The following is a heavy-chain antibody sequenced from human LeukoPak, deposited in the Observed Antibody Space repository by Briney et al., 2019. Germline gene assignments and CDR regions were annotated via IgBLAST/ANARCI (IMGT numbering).Heavy chain of an antibody. CDR1: GESFGGFF. CDR2: IGHSGST. CDR3: ARDDAFDI. Sequence: SETLSLTCAVSGESFGGFFWTWIRQSPDKGLEWIGEIGHSGSTHYNPSLKSRVTISVDRSKNQFSLKLSSVTAADTAVYYCARDDAFDIWGQGTMVTVSS. J-gene: IGHJ3*02. V-gene: IGHV4-34*01.